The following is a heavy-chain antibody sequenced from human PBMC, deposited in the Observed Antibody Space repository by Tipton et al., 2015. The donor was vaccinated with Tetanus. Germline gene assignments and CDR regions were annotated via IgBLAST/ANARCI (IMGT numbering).Heavy chain of an antibody. CDR1: GFSFSGSA. J-gene: IGHJ5*02. Sequence: SLRLSCEASGFSFSGSAIFWVRQASGKGLECVSMIYANGATSYADSVKGRFTISRDNAKNSLYLQMNSLRAEDTAVYYCARTLGRYYYDSSGYFEDFNWFDPWGQGTLVTVSS. CDR2: IYANGAT. V-gene: IGHV3-69-1*01. D-gene: IGHD3-22*01. CDR3: ARTLGRYYYDSSGYFEDFNWFDP.